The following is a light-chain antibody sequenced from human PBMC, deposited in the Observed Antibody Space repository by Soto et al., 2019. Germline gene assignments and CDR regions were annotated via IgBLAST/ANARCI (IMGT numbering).Light chain of an antibody. V-gene: IGLV2-14*01. CDR2: DVS. CDR1: SSDVGGFNY. CDR3: CSYTSTNTPLV. J-gene: IGLJ1*01. Sequence: QSALTQPASVSGSPGQSITISCTGTSSDVGGFNYVSWYQQHPGKAPKVMIYDVSDRPSGVSNRFSGYKSGNTASLTISGLQAEDEADYYCCSYTSTNTPLVFGTGTKLTVL.